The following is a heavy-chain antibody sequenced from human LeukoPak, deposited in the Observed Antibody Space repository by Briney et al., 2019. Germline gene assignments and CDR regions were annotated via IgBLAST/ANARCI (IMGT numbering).Heavy chain of an antibody. Sequence: SETLSLTCTGSGVYLSSSRYYWGWLGPTPGKGLEGQGKIYCSGCTYYNPSINSLHTISVDTTKNQFSLKLSPVTAAVTAWYYCARQQSAIIMVRGVIIGCFDPWDQGTLVTVPS. CDR3: ARQQSAIIMVRGVIIGCFDP. V-gene: IGHV4-39*01. CDR1: GVYLSSSRYY. CDR2: IYCSGCT. D-gene: IGHD3-10*01. J-gene: IGHJ5*02.